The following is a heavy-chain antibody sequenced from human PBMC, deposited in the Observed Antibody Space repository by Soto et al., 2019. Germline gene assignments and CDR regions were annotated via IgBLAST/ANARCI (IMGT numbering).Heavy chain of an antibody. CDR3: ARDIGYCSTTSCPPGY. Sequence: SVKVSCKASGGTFSTYAISWVRQAPGQGLEWMGGIIPIFGTGNYAQKFQGGVTITADESTSTAYMELSSLRSEDTAVYYCARDIGYCSTTSCPPGYWGQGTLVTVSS. CDR1: GGTFSTYA. CDR2: IIPIFGTG. J-gene: IGHJ4*02. V-gene: IGHV1-69*13. D-gene: IGHD2-2*01.